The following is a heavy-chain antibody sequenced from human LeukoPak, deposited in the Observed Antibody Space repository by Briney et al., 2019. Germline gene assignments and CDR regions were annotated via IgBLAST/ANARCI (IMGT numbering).Heavy chain of an antibody. J-gene: IGHJ4*02. Sequence: GGSLRLSCAASGFTFSSYATSWVRQAPGKGLEWVSAISGSGGSTYYADSVKGRFTISRDNSKNTLYLQMNSLRAEDTAVYYCAKSPSLAVAAPFDYWGQGTLVTVSS. CDR1: GFTFSSYA. CDR2: ISGSGGST. D-gene: IGHD6-19*01. CDR3: AKSPSLAVAAPFDY. V-gene: IGHV3-23*01.